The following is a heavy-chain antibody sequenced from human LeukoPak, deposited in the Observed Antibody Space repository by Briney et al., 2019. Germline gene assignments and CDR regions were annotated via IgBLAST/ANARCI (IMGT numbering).Heavy chain of an antibody. J-gene: IGHJ4*02. CDR2: IYYSGST. CDR1: GGSISSSSYY. V-gene: IGHV4-39*06. Sequence: SETLSLTCTVSGGSISSSSYYWGWIRQPPGKGLEWIGSIYYSGSTYYNPSLKSRVTISVDTSKNQFPLKLSSVTAADTAVYYCARGGSSDSSGLDYWGQGTLVTVSS. CDR3: ARGGSSDSSGLDY. D-gene: IGHD3-22*01.